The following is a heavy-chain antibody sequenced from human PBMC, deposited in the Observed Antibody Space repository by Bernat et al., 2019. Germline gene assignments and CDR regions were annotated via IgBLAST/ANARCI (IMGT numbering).Heavy chain of an antibody. J-gene: IGHJ4*02. D-gene: IGHD3-10*01. CDR1: GFTFSSYW. V-gene: IGHV3-7*03. CDR2: IKQDGSEK. Sequence: EVQLVESGGGLVQPGGSLRLSCAASGFTFSSYWMSLVRQAPGKGLEWVANIKQDGSEKYYGDCVKGRFTISGDNAKNSLYLQMNSLRAEDTAVYYCARSLLWFGELLGYYFDYWGQGTLVTVSS. CDR3: ARSLLWFGELLGYYFDY.